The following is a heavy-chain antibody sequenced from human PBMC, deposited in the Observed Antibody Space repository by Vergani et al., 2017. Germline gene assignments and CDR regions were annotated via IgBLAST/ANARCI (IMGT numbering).Heavy chain of an antibody. CDR1: GYSFTSYW. Sequence: EVQLVQSGAEVKKPGESLKISCKGSGYSFTSYWIGWVRQMPGKGLEWMGISYPGDSDTRYSPSFQGQVTISADKSISTAYLQWSSLKASDTAMYYCARPGMTTVTIGDAFDIWGQGTMVTVSS. J-gene: IGHJ3*02. V-gene: IGHV5-51*01. CDR2: SYPGDSDT. CDR3: ARPGMTTVTIGDAFDI. D-gene: IGHD4-17*01.